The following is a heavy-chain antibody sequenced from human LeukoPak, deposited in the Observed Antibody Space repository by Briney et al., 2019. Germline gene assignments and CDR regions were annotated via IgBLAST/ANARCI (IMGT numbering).Heavy chain of an antibody. V-gene: IGHV4-34*01. Sequence: SETLSLTCAVYGGSFSGYYWSWIRQPPGKGLEWIGEINHSGSTNYNPSPKSRVTISVDTSKNQFSLKLSSVTAADTAVYYCARQRYFDWSTNFDYWGQGTLVTVSS. J-gene: IGHJ4*02. CDR3: ARQRYFDWSTNFDY. D-gene: IGHD3-9*01. CDR2: INHSGST. CDR1: GGSFSGYY.